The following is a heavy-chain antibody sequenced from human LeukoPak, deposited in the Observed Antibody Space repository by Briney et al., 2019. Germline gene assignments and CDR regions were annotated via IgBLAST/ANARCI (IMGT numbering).Heavy chain of an antibody. J-gene: IGHJ4*02. CDR3: VKGEKMTTVITTSDY. CDR2: ISSNGGSST. CDR1: GFTFSSYA. V-gene: IGHV3-64D*06. D-gene: IGHD4-23*01. Sequence: GGSLRLSCSASGFTFSSYAMHWVRQAPGKGLEYVSAISSNGGSSTYYAESVKGRFTISRDDSKNTLNLQMSSLRPEDTAVYYCVKGEKMTTVITTSDYWGQGALVTVSS.